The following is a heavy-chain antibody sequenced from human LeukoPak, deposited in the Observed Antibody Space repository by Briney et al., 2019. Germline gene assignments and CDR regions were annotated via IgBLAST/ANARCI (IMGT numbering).Heavy chain of an antibody. CDR3: ARRLRFERGDAFDI. CDR2: INHGGRT. CDR1: GESFSIYY. Sequence: PSETLSLTCAVYGESFSIYYYSWIRQSPGKGLEWIGEINHGGRTKYNPSLKSRVAISVDTSKNQFSLKLSSVTAADTAVYYCARRLRFERGDAFDIWGQGTMVTVSS. J-gene: IGHJ3*02. D-gene: IGHD4-17*01. V-gene: IGHV4-34*01.